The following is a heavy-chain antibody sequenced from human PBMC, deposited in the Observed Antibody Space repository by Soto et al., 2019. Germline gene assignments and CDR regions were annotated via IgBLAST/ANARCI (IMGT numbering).Heavy chain of an antibody. CDR2: IYYSGST. J-gene: IGHJ3*02. D-gene: IGHD3-10*01. CDR3: AGFGELKNAFDI. CDR1: GGSISSYY. V-gene: IGHV4-59*01. Sequence: SETLSLTCTVSGGSISSYYWSWIRQPPGKGLEWIGYIYYSGSTNYNPSLKSRVTISVDTSKNQFSLKLTSVTAAYTAVYYCAGFGELKNAFDIWGQGTMVTVSS.